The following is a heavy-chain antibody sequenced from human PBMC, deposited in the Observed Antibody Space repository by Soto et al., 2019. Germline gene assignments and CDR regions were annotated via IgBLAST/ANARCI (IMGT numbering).Heavy chain of an antibody. D-gene: IGHD3-22*01. CDR1: GFTFSSYA. Sequence: PGGSLRLSCAASGFTFSSYAMSWVRQAPGKGLEWVSAISGGGGSTYYADSVKGRFTISRDNSKNTLYLQMNSLRAEDTAVYYCAKGGRYSYDSSGYYYADYWGQGTLVTVSS. CDR2: ISGGGGST. V-gene: IGHV3-23*01. J-gene: IGHJ4*02. CDR3: AKGGRYSYDSSGYYYADY.